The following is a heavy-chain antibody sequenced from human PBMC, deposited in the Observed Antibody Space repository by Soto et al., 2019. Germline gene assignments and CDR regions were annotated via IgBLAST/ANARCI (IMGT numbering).Heavy chain of an antibody. CDR1: GFTFSSYG. V-gene: IGHV3-33*01. Sequence: QVQLVESGGGVVQPGRSLRLSCAASGFTFSSYGMHWVRQAPGKGLEWVAVIWYDGSNKYYAESMKGRFTISRDNSKNTLYLQMNSLRAEDTAVYYCARDSHVGSGWQLTADYWGQGTLVTVSS. CDR3: ARDSHVGSGWQLTADY. D-gene: IGHD6-19*01. J-gene: IGHJ4*02. CDR2: IWYDGSNK.